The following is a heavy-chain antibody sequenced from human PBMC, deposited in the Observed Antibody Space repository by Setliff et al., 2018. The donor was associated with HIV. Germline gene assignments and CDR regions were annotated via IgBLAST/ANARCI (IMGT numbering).Heavy chain of an antibody. J-gene: IGHJ6*03. Sequence: SETLSLTCAVYGGSFSGYYWSWIRQPPGKGLEWIGEINHSGSTNYNPSLSSRLTISVDTSKNQVSLRLSSVTAADTGVYYCARHRDPPGSSWIYYYYYMDLWGAGTTVTVSS. D-gene: IGHD6-13*01. CDR3: ARHRDPPGSSWIYYYYYMDL. V-gene: IGHV4-34*01. CDR1: GGSFSGYY. CDR2: INHSGST.